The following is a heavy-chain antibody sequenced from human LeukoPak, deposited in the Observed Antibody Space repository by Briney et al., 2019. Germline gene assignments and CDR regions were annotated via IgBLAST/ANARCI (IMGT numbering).Heavy chain of an antibody. CDR3: AKENSGWPRFDC. J-gene: IGHJ4*01. CDR2: ISYDGSNK. V-gene: IGHV3-30*18. Sequence: PGGSLRLSCAASGFTFSSYGMHWVRQAPGKGLEWVAVISYDGSNKYYADSVKGRFTISRDNSKNTLYLQMNSLRAEDTAVYYCAKENSGWPRFDCWGHGTLVTVSS. D-gene: IGHD6-19*01. CDR1: GFTFSSYG.